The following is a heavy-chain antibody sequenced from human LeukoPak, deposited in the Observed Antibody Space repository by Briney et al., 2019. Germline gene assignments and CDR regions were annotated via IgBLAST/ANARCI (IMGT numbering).Heavy chain of an antibody. CDR3: ARAPYSGSPPDY. J-gene: IGHJ4*02. Sequence: GGSLRLSCAASGFTFSSDAMRWVRQAPGKGLEWVSAISSSGGSTYYADSVRGRFIISRDSSKNTLYLQMNSLRAEDTAVYYCARAPYSGSPPDYWGQGTLVTVSS. CDR1: GFTFSSDA. CDR2: ISSSGGST. D-gene: IGHD1-26*01. V-gene: IGHV3-23*01.